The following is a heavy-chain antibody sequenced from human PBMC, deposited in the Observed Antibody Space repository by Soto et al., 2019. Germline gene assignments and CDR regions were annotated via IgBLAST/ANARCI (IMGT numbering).Heavy chain of an antibody. D-gene: IGHD3-3*01. J-gene: IGHJ4*02. V-gene: IGHV1-24*01. CDR1: GYTLTELS. Sequence: WASVKVSCKVSGYTLTELSMHWVRQAPGKGLEWMGGFDPEDGETIYAQKFQGRVTMTEDTSTDTAYMELSSLRSEDTAVYYCATGGNDFWSGYYKAFDYWGQGTLVTVSS. CDR3: ATGGNDFWSGYYKAFDY. CDR2: FDPEDGET.